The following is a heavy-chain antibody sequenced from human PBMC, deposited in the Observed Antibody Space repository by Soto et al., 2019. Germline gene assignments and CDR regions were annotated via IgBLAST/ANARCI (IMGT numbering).Heavy chain of an antibody. Sequence: GESLKISCKGSGYSFTSYWISWVRQMPGKGLEWMGRIDPSDSYTNYSPSFQGHVTISADKSISTAYLQWSSLKASDTAMYYRARLVVPAAIGGGGYYYYYGMDVWGQGTTVTVSS. D-gene: IGHD2-2*02. J-gene: IGHJ6*02. CDR3: ARLVVPAAIGGGGYYYYYGMDV. CDR1: GYSFTSYW. V-gene: IGHV5-10-1*01. CDR2: IDPSDSYT.